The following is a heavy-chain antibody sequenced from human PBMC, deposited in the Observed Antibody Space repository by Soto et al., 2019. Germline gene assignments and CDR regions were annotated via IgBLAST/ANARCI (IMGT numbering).Heavy chain of an antibody. J-gene: IGHJ6*02. CDR1: GYTFTGYY. V-gene: IGHV1-2*02. D-gene: IGHD3-3*01. CDR2: INPNSGGT. CDR3: ARGATIFGVVPYYGMDV. Sequence: GASVKVSCKASGYTFTGYYMHWVRQAPGQGLEWMGWINPNSGGTNYAQKFQGRVTMTRDTSICTAYMELSRLRSDDTAVYYCARGATIFGVVPYYGMDVWGQGTTVTVSS.